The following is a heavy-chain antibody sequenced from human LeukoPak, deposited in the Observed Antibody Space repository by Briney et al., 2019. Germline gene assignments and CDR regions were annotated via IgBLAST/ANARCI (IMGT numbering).Heavy chain of an antibody. Sequence: GGSLRLSCAASGFTFGSYAMSWVRRAPGKGLEWVSTIGGGSETTSYADSAKGRFPNSRDNSKNTVYLQMNSLRAEDTAVYYCAKVLSGSQDYWGQGTLVTVFS. V-gene: IGHV3-23*01. D-gene: IGHD1-26*01. CDR2: IGGGSETT. CDR1: GFTFGSYA. CDR3: AKVLSGSQDY. J-gene: IGHJ4*02.